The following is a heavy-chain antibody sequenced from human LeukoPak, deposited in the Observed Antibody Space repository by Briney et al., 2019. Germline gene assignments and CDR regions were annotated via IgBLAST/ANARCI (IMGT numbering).Heavy chain of an antibody. CDR1: GFTFSSYE. CDR3: AAGPTSPPYYYGSGSYYRNDAFDI. J-gene: IGHJ3*02. D-gene: IGHD3-10*01. CDR2: ISSSGNTI. V-gene: IGHV3-48*03. Sequence: GGSLRLSCAASGFTFSSYEMNWVRQAPGKGLEWVSYISSSGNTIYYADSVKGRFTISRDNAKNSLYLQMNSLRAEDTAVYYCAAGPTSPPYYYGSGSYYRNDAFDIWGQGTMVTVSS.